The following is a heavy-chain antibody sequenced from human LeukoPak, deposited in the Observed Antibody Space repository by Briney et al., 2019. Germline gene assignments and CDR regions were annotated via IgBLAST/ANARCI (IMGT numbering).Heavy chain of an antibody. CDR2: INPNSGDT. V-gene: IGHV1-2*02. J-gene: IGHJ5*02. CDR3: ARDYGGNSGWFDP. D-gene: IGHD4-23*01. Sequence: ASVKVSCKASGYIFTGFYMYWVRQAPGQGLEWMGWINPNSGDTNYAQKFQDRVTMTRDTSIGTAYMELSSLRSEDTAVYYCARDYGGNSGWFDPWGQGTLVTVSS. CDR1: GYIFTGFY.